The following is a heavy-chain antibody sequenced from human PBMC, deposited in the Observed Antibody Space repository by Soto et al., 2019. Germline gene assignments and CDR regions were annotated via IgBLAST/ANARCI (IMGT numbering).Heavy chain of an antibody. CDR1: GGAFSSYA. J-gene: IGHJ6*02. D-gene: IGHD3-22*01. CDR2: IIPFIGTA. Sequence: AVKVSCKACGGAFSSYAISWVRQAPGQGLEWMGRIIPFIGTANYAQKFQGRVTITADESTSTAYMELTSLRSEDTAVYYCERVVMTTITASYSYGMDVWGQGPLVTVSS. CDR3: ERVVMTTITASYSYGMDV. V-gene: IGHV1-69*11.